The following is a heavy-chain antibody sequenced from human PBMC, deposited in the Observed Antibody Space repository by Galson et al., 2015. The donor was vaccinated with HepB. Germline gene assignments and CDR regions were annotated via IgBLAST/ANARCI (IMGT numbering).Heavy chain of an antibody. D-gene: IGHD6-19*01. V-gene: IGHV3-73*01. CDR3: TRLGDLSGYSSA. J-gene: IGHJ4*02. CDR1: GFTFSGSA. Sequence: SLRLSCAASGFTFSGSAIHWVRQASGKGPGWVGRIGSKANKYATRYVASLKGRFIISRDDSKNTAYLHTNSLKIEDTAVYYCTRLGDLSGYSSAWGQGTLVTVSS. CDR2: IGSKANKYAT.